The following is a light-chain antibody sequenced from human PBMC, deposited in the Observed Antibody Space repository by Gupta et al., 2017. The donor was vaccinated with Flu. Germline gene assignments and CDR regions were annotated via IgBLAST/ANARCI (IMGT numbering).Light chain of an antibody. CDR3: FSDTTRSTPFV. CDR1: SSDMGGYNY. Sequence: ITISCSGSSSDMGGYNYVCLYQLPRSKAPKFIMYKVSRRPAGVSHRFSGTKSGTAASVTISGHEEEDDADYYCFSDTTRSTPFVFGTGTRVTVL. CDR2: KVS. V-gene: IGLV2-14*01. J-gene: IGLJ1*01.